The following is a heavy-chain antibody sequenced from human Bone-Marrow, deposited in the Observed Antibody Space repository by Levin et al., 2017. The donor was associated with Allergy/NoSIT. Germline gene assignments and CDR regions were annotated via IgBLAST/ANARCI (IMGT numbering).Heavy chain of an antibody. CDR1: GFTFSAYT. J-gene: IGHJ6*02. V-gene: IGHV3-21*01. D-gene: IGHD6-13*01. Sequence: PGGSLRLSCAASGFTFSAYTMTWVRQAPGRGLEWVSSISSSSSYIYYADSVKGRFTISRDNAKNSLYLQMNSLRAEDTAVYYCARDKQQLDLYQFGMDVWGQGTTVTVSS. CDR2: ISSSSSYI. CDR3: ARDKQQLDLYQFGMDV.